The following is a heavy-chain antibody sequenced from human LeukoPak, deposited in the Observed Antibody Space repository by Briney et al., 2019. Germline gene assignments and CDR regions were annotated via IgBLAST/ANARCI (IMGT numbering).Heavy chain of an antibody. Sequence: PGGSLTLFCASSEFSMSHSWMQWARQSPGKGLVWVSRISNDGTTTNYTDSEKGRFTISRENAKHTVNLQMNGLSEEDTSVYYCATVTLGYWGQGTLVAVSS. CDR1: EFSMSHSW. CDR3: ATVTLGY. D-gene: IGHD2-21*02. V-gene: IGHV3-74*01. CDR2: ISNDGTTT. J-gene: IGHJ4*02.